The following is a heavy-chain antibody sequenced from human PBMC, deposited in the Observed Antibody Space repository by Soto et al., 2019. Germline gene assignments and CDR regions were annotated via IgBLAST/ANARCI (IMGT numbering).Heavy chain of an antibody. CDR2: ISYDGSNK. V-gene: IGHV3-30-3*01. D-gene: IGHD6-19*01. CDR1: GFTFSSYA. CDR3: ARVDMAVAGIRF. J-gene: IGHJ4*02. Sequence: VGSLRLSCAASGFTFSSYARHWVRQAPGKGLAWVAVISYDGSNKYYADSVKGRFTISRDNSKNTLYLQMNSLRAEDTAVYYCARVDMAVAGIRFWGQGTLVTVSS.